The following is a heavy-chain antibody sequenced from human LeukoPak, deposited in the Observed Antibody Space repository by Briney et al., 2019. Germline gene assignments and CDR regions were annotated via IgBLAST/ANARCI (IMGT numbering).Heavy chain of an antibody. D-gene: IGHD2-21*02. CDR3: ARHMTVTDDDFDL. CDR2: VYYKGHT. Sequence: PSETLSLTCSVSGGSTSGYYWTWIRQPPGKGPEWIGYVYYKGHTSYSPSLESRVTISVDTSKNQFSLKLNSVTAADTAVYYCARHMTVTDDDFDLWGQGTMVTVSS. CDR1: GGSTSGYY. J-gene: IGHJ3*01. V-gene: IGHV4-59*08.